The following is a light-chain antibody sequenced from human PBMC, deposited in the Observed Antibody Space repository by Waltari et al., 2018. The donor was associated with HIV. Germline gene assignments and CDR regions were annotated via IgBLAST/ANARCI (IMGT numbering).Light chain of an antibody. V-gene: IGLV2-8*01. CDR3: SSDAGYNTVV. CDR2: EVT. CDR1: SSDVGSYNY. Sequence: QSALTQPPSASGSPGQSVTISCTGTSSDVGSYNYVSWYRQYTGNTPKLMIYEVTKRPSGVPDRCAGSKSGNTASLSVSGLQAEDEADYYCSSDAGYNTVVFGGGTKLTVL. J-gene: IGLJ2*01.